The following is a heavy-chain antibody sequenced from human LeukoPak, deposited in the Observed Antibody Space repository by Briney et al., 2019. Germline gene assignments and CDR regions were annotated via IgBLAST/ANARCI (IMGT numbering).Heavy chain of an antibody. J-gene: IGHJ4*02. CDR3: ARESGYDRDFDY. CDR1: GGSISSYY. Sequence: SETLSLTCTVSGGSISSYYWIWIRQPPGKGLEWIGYIYYSGSTNYNPSLKSRVTISVDTSKNQCSLKLSSVTAADTAVYYCARESGYDRDFDYWGQGTLVTVSS. D-gene: IGHD5-12*01. V-gene: IGHV4-59*01. CDR2: IYYSGST.